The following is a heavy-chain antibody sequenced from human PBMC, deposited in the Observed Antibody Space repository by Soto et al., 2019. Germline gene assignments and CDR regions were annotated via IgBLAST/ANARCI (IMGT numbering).Heavy chain of an antibody. CDR2: ISSAGNT. Sequence: GGSLRLSCAASGFTFSNYAMSWVRQAPGKGLEWVSAISSAGNTYYADFVKGRFTISRDNSKNTLSLQMNSLRVEDTAVYYCAKQVRDGTSSPYIFDYWGQGTLVTVS. CDR1: GFTFSNYA. D-gene: IGHD6-6*01. CDR3: AKQVRDGTSSPYIFDY. V-gene: IGHV3-23*01. J-gene: IGHJ4*02.